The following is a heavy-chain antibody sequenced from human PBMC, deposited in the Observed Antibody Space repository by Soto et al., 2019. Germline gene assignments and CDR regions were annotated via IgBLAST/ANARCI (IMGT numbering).Heavy chain of an antibody. CDR2: VYYSGSS. Sequence: SETLSLTCTVSGDSISGGASFWSWFRQPPGKGLEWIANVYYSGSSYYNPSLKSRLTISVDTTKNQFSLQLKSMTAADTAVYYCAKLSCTSSTCYFPGWFDPWGQGTLVTVSS. V-gene: IGHV4-31*03. CDR3: AKLSCTSSTCYFPGWFDP. CDR1: GDSISGGASF. J-gene: IGHJ5*02. D-gene: IGHD2-2*01.